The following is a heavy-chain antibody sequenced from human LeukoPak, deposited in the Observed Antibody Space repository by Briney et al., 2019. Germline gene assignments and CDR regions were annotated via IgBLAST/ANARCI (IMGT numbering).Heavy chain of an antibody. D-gene: IGHD5-24*01. J-gene: IGHJ5*02. CDR3: ARGDAGMLEYNLFDP. CDR2: IYYSGST. CDR1: GGSISSYY. V-gene: IGHV4-59*01. Sequence: SETLSLTCTVSGGSISSYYWSWIRQPPGKGLEWIGYIYYSGSTNYNPSLKSRVTISVDTSKNQFSLKLSSVTAADTAVYYCARGDAGMLEYNLFDPWGQGTLVTVSS.